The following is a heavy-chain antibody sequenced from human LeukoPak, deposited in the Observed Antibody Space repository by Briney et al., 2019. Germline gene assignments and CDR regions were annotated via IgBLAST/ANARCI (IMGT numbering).Heavy chain of an antibody. J-gene: IGHJ5*02. D-gene: IGHD3-10*01. CDR1: GYTFTSYY. CDR2: INPNGDST. V-gene: IGHV1-46*01. CDR3: ARGLRITMVRGVTNWFDP. Sequence: ASLKLSCKASGYTFTSYYMHWVRQAPGQGLESMGIINPNGDSTSYAQKFQGRVTMTRDTSTSTVYMELSSLRSEDTGVYYCARGLRITMVRGVTNWFDPWGQGTLVTVSS.